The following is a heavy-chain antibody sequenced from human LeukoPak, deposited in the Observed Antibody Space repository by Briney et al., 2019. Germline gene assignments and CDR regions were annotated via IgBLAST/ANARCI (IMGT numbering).Heavy chain of an antibody. Sequence: GESLKISCKGSGYSFTSYWIGWVRQTPGKGLEWMGIIYPGDSDTRYSPSFQGQVTISADKSISTAYLQWSSLKASDTAMYYCARIHYYDSSGFSTTPYAFDIWGQGTMVTVSS. D-gene: IGHD3-22*01. V-gene: IGHV5-51*01. CDR1: GYSFTSYW. CDR3: ARIHYYDSSGFSTTPYAFDI. CDR2: IYPGDSDT. J-gene: IGHJ3*02.